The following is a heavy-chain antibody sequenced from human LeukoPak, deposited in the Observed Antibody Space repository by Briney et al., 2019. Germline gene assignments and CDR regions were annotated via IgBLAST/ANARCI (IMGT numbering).Heavy chain of an antibody. V-gene: IGHV4-59*01. J-gene: IGHJ6*03. CDR1: GGSISSYY. D-gene: IGHD6-6*01. CDR2: IYYSEST. CDR3: ARASSIAARPPYYYMDV. Sequence: SETLSLTCTVSGGSISSYYWSWIRQPPGKGLEWIGYIYYSESTNYNPSLKSRVTISVDTSKNQFSLKLSSVTAADTAVYYCARASSIAARPPYYYMDVWGKGTTVTVSS.